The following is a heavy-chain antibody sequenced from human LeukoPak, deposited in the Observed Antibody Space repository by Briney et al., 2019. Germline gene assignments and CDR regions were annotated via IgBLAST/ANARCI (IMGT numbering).Heavy chain of an antibody. Sequence: GGSLRLSCAASGFTFSSYWMSWVRQAPGKGLEWVANIKQDGSEKYYVDSVKGRFTISRDNAKNTLYLQMNSLRAEDTAVYYCARELLTTDYYDSSGYYFYWGQGTLVTVSS. D-gene: IGHD3-22*01. CDR2: IKQDGSEK. V-gene: IGHV3-7*04. CDR3: ARELLTTDYYDSSGYYFY. CDR1: GFTFSSYW. J-gene: IGHJ4*02.